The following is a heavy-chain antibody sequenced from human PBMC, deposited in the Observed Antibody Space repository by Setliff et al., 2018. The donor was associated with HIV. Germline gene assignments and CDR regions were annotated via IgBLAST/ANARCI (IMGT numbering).Heavy chain of an antibody. D-gene: IGHD2-15*01. V-gene: IGHV4-61*02. CDR2: LYVSGDT. Sequence: PSETLSLTCTVSGGSINSGSYYWSWVRQPAGKGLEWIGRLYVSGDTNYNPSLKSRVTMSLDTSKKHFSLNLKSVTAADTAVYYCALTGHRLLRGYMDVWGKGTTVTVSS. CDR3: ALTGHRLLRGYMDV. CDR1: GGSINSGSYY. J-gene: IGHJ6*03.